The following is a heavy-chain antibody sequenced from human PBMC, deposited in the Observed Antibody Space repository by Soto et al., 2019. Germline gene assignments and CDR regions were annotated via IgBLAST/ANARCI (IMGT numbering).Heavy chain of an antibody. Sequence: ASVKVSCKASGYTFTGYYMHWVRQAPGQGLEWMGWINPNSGGTNYAQKFQGWVTMTRDTSISTAYMELSRLRSDDTAVYYCARDRYGSGSYLGYYYYGMDVWGQGTTVTVSS. J-gene: IGHJ6*02. V-gene: IGHV1-2*04. D-gene: IGHD3-10*01. CDR3: ARDRYGSGSYLGYYYYGMDV. CDR2: INPNSGGT. CDR1: GYTFTGYY.